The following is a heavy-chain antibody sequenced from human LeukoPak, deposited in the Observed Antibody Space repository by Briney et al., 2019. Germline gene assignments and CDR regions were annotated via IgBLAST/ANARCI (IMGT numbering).Heavy chain of an antibody. CDR3: ARGWGYFDY. V-gene: IGHV4-59*01. CDR2: IFYTGTT. Sequence: SETLSLTCTVSGGSISNYYWSWIRQPPGKGLEWIGYIFYTGTTNYNSSLKSRLTISVDTSKNQFSLRLTSVTAADTAVYYCARGWGYFDYWGQGTLVTVSS. CDR1: GGSISNYY. D-gene: IGHD6-19*01. J-gene: IGHJ4*02.